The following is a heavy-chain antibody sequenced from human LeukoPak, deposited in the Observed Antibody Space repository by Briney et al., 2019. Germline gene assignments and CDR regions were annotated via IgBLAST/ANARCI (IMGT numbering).Heavy chain of an antibody. D-gene: IGHD3-9*01. CDR3: AREPLRYFDWSGRLFCWFDP. V-gene: IGHV4-4*07. J-gene: IGHJ5*02. CDR2: IYTSGST. CDR1: GGSISSYY. Sequence: SETLSLTCTVSGGSISSYYWSWIRQPAGKGLEWIGRIYTSGSTNYNPSLKSRVTMSVDTSKNQFSLKLSSVTAADTAVYYCAREPLRYFDWSGRLFCWFDPWGQGTLVTVSS.